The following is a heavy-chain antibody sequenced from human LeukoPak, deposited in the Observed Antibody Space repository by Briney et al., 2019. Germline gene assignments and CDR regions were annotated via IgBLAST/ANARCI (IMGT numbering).Heavy chain of an antibody. D-gene: IGHD3-22*01. Sequence: PSETLSLTCTVSGGSISSYYWSWIRQPPGKGLEWIGYIYYSGSTNYNPSLKSRVTISVDTSKNQFSLKLSSVTAADTAVYYCARFKTYYYDSSGYFDYWGQGTLVAVSS. CDR2: IYYSGST. J-gene: IGHJ4*02. CDR3: ARFKTYYYDSSGYFDY. CDR1: GGSISSYY. V-gene: IGHV4-59*01.